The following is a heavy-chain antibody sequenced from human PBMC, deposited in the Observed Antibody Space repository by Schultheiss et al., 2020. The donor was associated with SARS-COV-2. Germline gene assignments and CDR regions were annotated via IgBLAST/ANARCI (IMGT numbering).Heavy chain of an antibody. D-gene: IGHD3-10*01. CDR2: IDHSGST. CDR1: GGSVSSGSYY. V-gene: IGHV4-61*01. Sequence: SQTLSLTCTVSGGSVSSGSYYWSWIRQPPGKGLEWIGEIDHSGSTYYNPSLKGRVTISEDTSKAQISLNLTSITAADTAVYYCARGGHYYGSGSYYNPYYYGMDVWGQGTTVTVSS. CDR3: ARGGHYYGSGSYYNPYYYGMDV. J-gene: IGHJ6*02.